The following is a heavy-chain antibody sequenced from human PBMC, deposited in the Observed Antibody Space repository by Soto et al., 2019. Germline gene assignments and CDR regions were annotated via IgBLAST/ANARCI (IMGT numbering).Heavy chain of an antibody. CDR1: GYTFTSSG. CDR3: ARDSSGRANFDY. CDR2: TSAYMVT. D-gene: IGHD6-19*01. Sequence: QVQLVQSGGEVKKPGASVKVSCKASGYTFTSSGISWVRQAPGQGLEWMGWTSAYMVTNYAQKFQGRVTVTTDTSTSTAYMELRSLRSDDTAVYYCARDSSGRANFDYWGQGTLVTVSS. V-gene: IGHV1-18*01. J-gene: IGHJ4*02.